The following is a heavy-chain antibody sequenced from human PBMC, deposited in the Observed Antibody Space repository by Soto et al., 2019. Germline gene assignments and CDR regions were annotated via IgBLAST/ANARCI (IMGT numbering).Heavy chain of an antibody. V-gene: IGHV3-30*18. Sequence: VQLVESGGGVVQPGRSLRLSCAASGFTFSDYAMPWVRQAPGKGLEWVAVVSHDGRNTHYADSVKGRFTISRDSSKNTVSLEMTSLRAEDTAVYYRAKGGRQWLVTSVFNYWGQGALVTVSS. D-gene: IGHD6-19*01. CDR3: AKGGRQWLVTSVFNY. CDR1: GFTFSDYA. CDR2: VSHDGRNT. J-gene: IGHJ4*02.